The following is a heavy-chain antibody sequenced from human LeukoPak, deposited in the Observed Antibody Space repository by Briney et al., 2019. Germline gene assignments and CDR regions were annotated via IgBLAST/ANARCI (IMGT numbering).Heavy chain of an antibody. J-gene: IGHJ4*02. CDR1: GFTFSSYA. D-gene: IGHD6-13*01. CDR2: ISYDGSNK. Sequence: PGGSLRLSCAASGFTFSSYAMHWVRQAPGKGLEWVAVISYDGSNKYYADSVKGRFTISRDNAKNSLYLQMNSLRAEDTAVYYCASQRETYSSSSVSFDYWGQGTLVTVSS. CDR3: ASQRETYSSSSVSFDY. V-gene: IGHV3-30-3*01.